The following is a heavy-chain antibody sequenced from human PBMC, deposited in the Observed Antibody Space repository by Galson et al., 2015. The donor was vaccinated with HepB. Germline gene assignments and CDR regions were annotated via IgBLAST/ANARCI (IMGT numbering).Heavy chain of an antibody. J-gene: IGHJ4*02. V-gene: IGHV5-10-1*01. CDR1: GYSFTDYW. D-gene: IGHD2-15*01. Sequence: QSGAEVKKPGESLRISCKGSGYSFTDYWISWVRQMSGKGLEWMGRIDPSDSDTNYSPSFQGHVTISVDKSISTAYLQWSSLRASDTAMYYCVRDCSGSSCQTGDYWGQGTLVTVSS. CDR3: VRDCSGSSCQTGDY. CDR2: IDPSDSDT.